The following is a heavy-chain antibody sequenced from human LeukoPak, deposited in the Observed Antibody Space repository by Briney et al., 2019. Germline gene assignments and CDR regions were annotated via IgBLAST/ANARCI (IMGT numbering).Heavy chain of an antibody. CDR3: ARALGLRLYYFDY. CDR1: GFTFSSYA. Sequence: PGRSLRLSCAASGFTFSSYAMHWVRQAPGKGLEWVAVIPYDGSNKYYADSVKGRFTISRDNSKNTLYLQMNSLRAEDTAVYYCARALGLRLYYFDYWGQGTLVTVSS. J-gene: IGHJ4*02. V-gene: IGHV3-30-3*01. CDR2: IPYDGSNK. D-gene: IGHD5-12*01.